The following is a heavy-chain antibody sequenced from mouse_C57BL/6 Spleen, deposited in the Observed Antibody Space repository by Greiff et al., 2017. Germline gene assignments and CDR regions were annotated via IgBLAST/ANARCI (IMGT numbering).Heavy chain of an antibody. CDR1: GFNIKDDY. CDR2: IDPENGDT. Sequence: EVQLQQSGAELVRPGASVKLSCTASGFNIKDDYMHWVKQRPEQGLEWIGWIDPENGDTEYASKFQGKATITADTSSNTAYLQLSSLTPEDTAVYYCTTDGYPFAYWGQGTLVTVSA. D-gene: IGHD2-3*01. CDR3: TTDGYPFAY. V-gene: IGHV14-4*01. J-gene: IGHJ3*01.